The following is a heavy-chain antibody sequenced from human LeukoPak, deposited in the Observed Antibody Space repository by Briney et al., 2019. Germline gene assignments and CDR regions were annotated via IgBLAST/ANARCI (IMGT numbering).Heavy chain of an antibody. CDR3: ARENQQWLEGAFDY. Sequence: QSGGSLRLSCAASGLSVSSNHMNWVRQAPGKGLEWVSVIYSGGSTYYADSVKGRFTISRDNSKNTLYLQMNSLRAEDTAVYYCARENQQWLEGAFDYWGQGTLVTVSS. CDR2: IYSGGST. V-gene: IGHV3-53*01. CDR1: GLSVSSNH. D-gene: IGHD6-19*01. J-gene: IGHJ4*02.